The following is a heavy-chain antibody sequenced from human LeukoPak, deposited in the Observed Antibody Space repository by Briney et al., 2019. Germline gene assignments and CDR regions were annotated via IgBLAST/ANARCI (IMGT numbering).Heavy chain of an antibody. V-gene: IGHV3-53*01. CDR2: IYSGGST. CDR1: GFTASSNY. CDR3: AADNLGSYYYYGMDV. Sequence: GGSLRLSCAASGFTASSNYVGGVRQAPGKGLGWVSVIYSGGSTYYADSVKGRFTISRDNSKNTLYLQMNSLRAEDTAVYYCAADNLGSYYYYGMDVWGQGTTVTVSS. D-gene: IGHD1-14*01. J-gene: IGHJ6*02.